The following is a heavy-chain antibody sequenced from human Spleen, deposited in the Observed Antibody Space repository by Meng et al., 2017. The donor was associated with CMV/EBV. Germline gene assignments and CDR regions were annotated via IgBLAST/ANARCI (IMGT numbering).Heavy chain of an antibody. D-gene: IGHD1-1*01. Sequence: GESLKISCAASGFTFSSYGMHWVRQAPGKGLEWVAFIRYDGSNKYYADSVKGRFTISRDNSKNTLYLQMNSLRAEDTAVYYCAKDLVRRSLYYYYGMDVWGQGTTVTVS. CDR2: IRYDGSNK. J-gene: IGHJ6*02. CDR3: AKDLVRRSLYYYYGMDV. CDR1: GFTFSSYG. V-gene: IGHV3-30*02.